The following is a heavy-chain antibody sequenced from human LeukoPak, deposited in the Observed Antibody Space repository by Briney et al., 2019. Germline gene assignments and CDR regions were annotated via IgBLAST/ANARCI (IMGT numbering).Heavy chain of an antibody. CDR1: GVSITNYY. J-gene: IGHJ4*02. CDR2: VFYTGST. V-gene: IGHV4-59*01. CDR3: ATYSTASVGFHY. Sequence: KPSETLSLTCIVSGVSITNYYWTWIRQPPGEGLEWIGYVFYTGSTNYNPSLESRVTISVDTSKNQVSLKLTSMTAADTAVYYCATYSTASVGFHYWGRGTLVTVSS. D-gene: IGHD6-13*01.